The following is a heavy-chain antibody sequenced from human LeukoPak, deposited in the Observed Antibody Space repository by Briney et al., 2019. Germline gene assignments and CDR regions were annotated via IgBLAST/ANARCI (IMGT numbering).Heavy chain of an antibody. V-gene: IGHV3-21*01. CDR3: ARDFGDLTFDY. J-gene: IGHJ4*02. D-gene: IGHD4-17*01. CDR1: GFTFSSYS. Sequence: GESLRRSCAASGFTFSSYSMNWVRQAPGKGLEWVSSISSSSSYIYYADSVKGRFTISRDNAKNSLYLQMNSLRAEDTAVYYCARDFGDLTFDYWGQGTLVTVSS. CDR2: ISSSSSYI.